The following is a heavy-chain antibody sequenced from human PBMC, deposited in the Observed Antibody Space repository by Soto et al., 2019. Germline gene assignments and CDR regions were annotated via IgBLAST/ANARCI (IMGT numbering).Heavy chain of an antibody. V-gene: IGHV4-59*01. CDR2: IYYSGST. CDR3: ARDYSGRDSPSYYYYYGMDV. J-gene: IGHJ6*02. Sequence: LSLTCTVSGGSISSYYWSWIRQPPGKGLEWIGYIYYSGSTNYNPSLKSRVTISVDTSKNQFSLKLSSVTAADTAVYYCARDYSGRDSPSYYYYYGMDVWGQGTTVTVSS. CDR1: GGSISSYY. D-gene: IGHD5-12*01.